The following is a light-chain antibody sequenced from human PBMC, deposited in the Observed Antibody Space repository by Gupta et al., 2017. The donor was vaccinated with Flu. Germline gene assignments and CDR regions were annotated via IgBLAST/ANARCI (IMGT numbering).Light chain of an antibody. CDR2: EGR. CDR3: QSYHSTSHH. J-gene: IGLJ2*01. V-gene: IGLV6-57*01. Sequence: FMLTQPHFVSESPGKPVTLSCARSSGTIASNSVQWCQRPGGSPTTLIYEGRQRPSGVPQRFSGSIDGSSDSASLTLSGLRTEDEADYNCQSYHSTSHHFGGWANLTVL. CDR1: SGTIASNS.